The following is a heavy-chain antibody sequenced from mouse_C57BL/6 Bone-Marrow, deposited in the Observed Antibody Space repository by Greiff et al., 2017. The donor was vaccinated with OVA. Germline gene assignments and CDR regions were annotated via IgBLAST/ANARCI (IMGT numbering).Heavy chain of an antibody. CDR2: IHPNSGST. V-gene: IGHV1-64*01. CDR1: GYTFTSYW. J-gene: IGHJ1*03. D-gene: IGHD1-1*01. CDR3: ARLPYWYFDV. Sequence: QVQLQQSGAELVKPGASVKLSCKASGYTFTSYWMHWVKQRPGQGLEWIGMIHPNSGSTNYNEKFKSKATLTVDKSSSTAYMQLSSLTSEDSAVYYCARLPYWYFDVWGTGTTVTVSS.